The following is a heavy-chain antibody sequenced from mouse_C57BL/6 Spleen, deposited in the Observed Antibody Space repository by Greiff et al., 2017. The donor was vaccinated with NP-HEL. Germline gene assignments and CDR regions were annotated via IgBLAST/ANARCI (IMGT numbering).Heavy chain of an antibody. CDR3: ARGSYYYGSSYVGHYYAMDY. CDR1: GFTFSDYY. Sequence: DVKLVESEGGLVQPGSSMKLSCTASGFTFSDYYMAWVRQVPEKGLEWVANINYDGSSTYYLDSLKSRFIISRDNAKNILYLQMSSLKSEDTATYYCARGSYYYGSSYVGHYYAMDYWGQGTSVTVSS. V-gene: IGHV5-16*01. D-gene: IGHD1-1*01. J-gene: IGHJ4*01. CDR2: INYDGSST.